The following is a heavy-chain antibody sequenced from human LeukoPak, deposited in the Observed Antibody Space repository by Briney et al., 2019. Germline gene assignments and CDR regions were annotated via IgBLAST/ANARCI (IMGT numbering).Heavy chain of an antibody. CDR1: GFTFSSYT. J-gene: IGHJ4*02. D-gene: IGHD6-13*01. V-gene: IGHV3-23*01. Sequence: PGGSLRLSCAASGFTFSSYTMTWVRQAPGKGLEWVSAISGSGGSTYYADSVKGRFTISRDNSKNTLYLQMNSLRAEDTAVYYCARPYSSSWNYFDYWGQGTLVTVSS. CDR2: ISGSGGST. CDR3: ARPYSSSWNYFDY.